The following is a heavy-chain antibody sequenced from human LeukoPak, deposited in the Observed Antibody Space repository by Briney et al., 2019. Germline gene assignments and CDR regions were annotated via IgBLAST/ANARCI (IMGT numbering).Heavy chain of an antibody. V-gene: IGHV3-66*04. CDR2: VYSGGRT. D-gene: IGHD6-13*01. CDR3: GRHNSSWYGYFQH. CDR1: EFTVSNNY. J-gene: IGHJ1*01. Sequence: GGSLRLSCAASEFTVSNNYMSWVPQAPGKGLVWVLVVYSGGRTHSEDSVSGVFTISGATTRNALFLQMNGLRTENPALYYGGRHNSSWYGYFQHWGQGTLVTVSS.